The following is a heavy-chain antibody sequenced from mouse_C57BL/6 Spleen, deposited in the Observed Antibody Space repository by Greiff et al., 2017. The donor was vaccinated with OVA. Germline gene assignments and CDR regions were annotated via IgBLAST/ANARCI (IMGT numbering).Heavy chain of an antibody. CDR1: GYTFTDYY. CDR3: AKGGNWDSWYFDV. D-gene: IGHD4-1*01. CDR2: INPNNGGT. J-gene: IGHJ1*03. V-gene: IGHV1-26*01. Sequence: EVQLQQSGPELVKPGASVKISCKASGYTFTDYYMNWVKQSHGKSLEWIGDINPNNGGTSYNQKFKGKATLTVDKSSSTAYMELRSLTSEDSAVYYCAKGGNWDSWYFDVWGTGTTVTVSS.